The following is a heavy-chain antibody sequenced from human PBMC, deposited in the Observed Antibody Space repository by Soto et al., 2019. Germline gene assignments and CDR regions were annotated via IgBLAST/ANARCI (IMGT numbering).Heavy chain of an antibody. J-gene: IGHJ6*03. CDR1: GFTFSSYG. Sequence: GGSLRLSCAASGFTFSSYGMHWVRQAPGMGLEWVAVISYDGSNKYYADSVKGRLTISRDNSKNTLYLQMNSLRAEDTAVYYCAKDIVEPNDFWSGYYDYYYYMDVWGKGTTVTVSS. D-gene: IGHD3-3*01. V-gene: IGHV3-30*18. CDR3: AKDIVEPNDFWSGYYDYYYYMDV. CDR2: ISYDGSNK.